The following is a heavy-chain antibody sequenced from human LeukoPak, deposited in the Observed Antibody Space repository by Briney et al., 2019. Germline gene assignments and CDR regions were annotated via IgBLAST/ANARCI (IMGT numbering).Heavy chain of an antibody. V-gene: IGHV4-34*01. Sequence: SETPSLTCAVYGASFSGYYWSWIRQPPGKGLEWIGEINHSGSTNYNPSLKRRVTISVDTSKNQFSLKLSSVTAADTAVYYCARVIVGATISPFGYWGQGTLVTVSS. CDR3: ARVIVGATISPFGY. CDR1: GASFSGYY. CDR2: INHSGST. D-gene: IGHD1-26*01. J-gene: IGHJ4*02.